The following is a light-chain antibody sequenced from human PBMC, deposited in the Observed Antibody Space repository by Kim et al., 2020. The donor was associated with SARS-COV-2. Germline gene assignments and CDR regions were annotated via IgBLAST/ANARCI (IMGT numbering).Light chain of an antibody. CDR3: GTWDTSLSAWV. CDR2: DNT. J-gene: IGLJ3*02. V-gene: IGLV1-51*01. Sequence: QSVLTQPPSVSAAPGQRVTVSCSGFHSNLGNSFISWYQQIPGKAPILLIYDNTKRPSGIPDRFSGSKSGASATLDIAGLQTADEADYYCGTWDTSLSAWVFGGGTQLTVL. CDR1: HSNLGNSF.